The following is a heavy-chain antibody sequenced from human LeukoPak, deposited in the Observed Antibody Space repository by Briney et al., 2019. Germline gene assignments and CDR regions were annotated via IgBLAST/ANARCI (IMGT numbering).Heavy chain of an antibody. CDR3: ARGRGSLTY. V-gene: IGHV4-59*01. CDR2: FYDTRSP. D-gene: IGHD3-10*01. Sequence: SETLSLTCTVSGGSISLYYWSWIRQPPGKGLEWIGYFYDTRSPRYNPSLERRVTISVDMSRNQFSLNLTSVTAADTAVYYCARGRGSLTYWGQGTLATVSS. CDR1: GGSISLYY. J-gene: IGHJ4*02.